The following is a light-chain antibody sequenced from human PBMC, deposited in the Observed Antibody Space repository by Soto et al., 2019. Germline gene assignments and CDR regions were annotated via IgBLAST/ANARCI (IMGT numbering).Light chain of an antibody. CDR3: QQYDSSPRT. Sequence: EIVMTQSPATLSVSPGERATLSCRASQSVSSNLAWYQQKPGQAPRLLIYAISDRATGVPDRFRGSGSGTDFTLTITRLEPEDFAVYFCQQYDSSPRTFGQGTKVDI. CDR1: QSVSSN. CDR2: AIS. J-gene: IGKJ1*01. V-gene: IGKV3-20*01.